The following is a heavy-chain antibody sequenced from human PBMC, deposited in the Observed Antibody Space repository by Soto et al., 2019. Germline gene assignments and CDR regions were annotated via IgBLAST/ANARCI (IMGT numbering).Heavy chain of an antibody. Sequence: ASVKVSCKASGYTFTGYYVHWVRQAPGQGLEWMGWINPNSGDTNYAQKFQGWVTMTRDTSINTAYMELSRLRIDDTAVYYCAKGVPSIAVVGGGGDWFDPWGQGTLVTVSS. CDR1: GYTFTGYY. CDR2: INPNSGDT. D-gene: IGHD6-19*01. J-gene: IGHJ5*02. V-gene: IGHV1-2*04. CDR3: AKGVPSIAVVGGGGDWFDP.